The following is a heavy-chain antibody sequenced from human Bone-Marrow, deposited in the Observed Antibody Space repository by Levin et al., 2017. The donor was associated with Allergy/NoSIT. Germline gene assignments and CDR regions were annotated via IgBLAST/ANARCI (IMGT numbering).Heavy chain of an antibody. J-gene: IGHJ4*02. CDR1: GDVFSNSA. V-gene: IGHV1-69*06. CDR3: ARESNAYNHASAFDY. Sequence: AASVKVSCQASGDVFSNSAITWVRQAPGHGLEWMGGIIPVFGKPNYAQNFRGRVSITADTSTNTAYMELSSLQFEDTAVYYCARESNAYNHASAFDYWGQGTLVTVSS. D-gene: IGHD3-10*01. CDR2: IIPVFGKP.